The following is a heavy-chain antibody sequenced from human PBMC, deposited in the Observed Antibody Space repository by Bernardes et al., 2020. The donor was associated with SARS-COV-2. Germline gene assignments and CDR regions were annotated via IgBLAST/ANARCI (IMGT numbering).Heavy chain of an antibody. J-gene: IGHJ5*02. V-gene: IGHV4-39*01. CDR3: VRHPPGTSPYNWFDP. Sequence: SETLSLTCTVSAGSITTSNYHWGWIRQSPGKGLEWIGSIYYRGAVYYNPSLKSRVTISVDTSKNQFSLKVTSVTAADSAVYYCVRHPPGTSPYNWFDPWGQGTLVTVSS. CDR1: AGSITTSNYH. CDR2: IYYRGAV.